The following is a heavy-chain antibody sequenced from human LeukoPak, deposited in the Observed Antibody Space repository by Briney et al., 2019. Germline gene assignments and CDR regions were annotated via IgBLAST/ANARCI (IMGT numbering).Heavy chain of an antibody. D-gene: IGHD4-17*01. CDR3: ARDSTVTRHGYYYGMDV. CDR2: IYYSGST. V-gene: IGHV4-39*07. Sequence: PSETLSLTCTVSGGSISSSSYYWGWIRQPPGKGLEWIGSIYYSGSTYYNPSLKSRVTISVDTSKNQFSLKLSSVTAADTVVYYCARDSTVTRHGYYYGMDVWGQGTTVTVSS. CDR1: GGSISSSSYY. J-gene: IGHJ6*02.